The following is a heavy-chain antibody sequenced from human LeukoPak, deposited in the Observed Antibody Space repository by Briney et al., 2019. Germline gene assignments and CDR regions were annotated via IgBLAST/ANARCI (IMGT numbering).Heavy chain of an antibody. CDR3: AREGGSGWTNNWFDP. CDR2: MYTSGST. CDR1: GGSISGYY. Sequence: SETLSLTCTVSGGSISGYYWSWILQPAGKGLQWIGRMYTSGSTNYNPSLKSRVTLSVDTSKNQFSLKLTSVTAADTAVYYCAREGGSGWTNNWFDPWGQGTLVTVSS. V-gene: IGHV4-4*07. D-gene: IGHD6-19*01. J-gene: IGHJ5*02.